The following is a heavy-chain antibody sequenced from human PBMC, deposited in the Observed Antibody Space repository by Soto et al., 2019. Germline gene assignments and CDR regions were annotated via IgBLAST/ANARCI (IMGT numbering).Heavy chain of an antibody. D-gene: IGHD3-10*01. J-gene: IGHJ5*02. CDR2: ISYDGSNK. V-gene: IGHV3-30-3*01. Sequence: QVQLVESGGGVVQPGRSLRLSCAASGFTFSSYAMHWVRQAPGKGLEWVAVISYDGSNKYYADSVKGRFTISRDNXKXXLYLQMNSLRAEDTAVYYCARGALLWFGEEDWFDPWGQGTLVTVSS. CDR1: GFTFSSYA. CDR3: ARGALLWFGEEDWFDP.